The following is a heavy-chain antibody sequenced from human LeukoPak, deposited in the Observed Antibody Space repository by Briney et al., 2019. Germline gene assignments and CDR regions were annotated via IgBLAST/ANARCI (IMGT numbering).Heavy chain of an antibody. CDR2: IYYSGST. J-gene: IGHJ4*02. Sequence: PSETLSLTCTVSGGSISSSSYYWGWIRQPPGKGLECIGSIYYSGSTYYNTTLKSRVTISVYTSKNQFSLKLSSVTAADTAVYYCARRRHYYGSGSYSYASYYFDYWGQGTLVTVSS. V-gene: IGHV4-39*01. CDR1: GGSISSSSYY. CDR3: ARRRHYYGSGSYSYASYYFDY. D-gene: IGHD3-10*01.